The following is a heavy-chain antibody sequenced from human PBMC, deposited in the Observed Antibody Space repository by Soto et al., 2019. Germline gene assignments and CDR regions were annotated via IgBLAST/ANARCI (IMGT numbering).Heavy chain of an antibody. J-gene: IGHJ6*03. CDR2: IRSKAYGGTT. V-gene: IGHV3-49*03. CDR1: GFTFGDYA. CDR3: TRDTGSRTYYYYYMDV. Sequence: GGSLRLSCTASGFTFGDYAMSWFRQAPGKGLEWVGFIRSKAYGGTTEYAASVKGRFTISRDDSKSIAYLQMNSLKTEDTAVYYCTRDTGSRTYYYYYMDVSGKGTTVTVSS.